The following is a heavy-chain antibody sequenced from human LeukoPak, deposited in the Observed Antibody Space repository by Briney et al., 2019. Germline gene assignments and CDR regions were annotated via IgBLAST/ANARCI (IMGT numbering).Heavy chain of an antibody. V-gene: IGHV3-7*03. CDR3: ARRYFDC. D-gene: IGHD3-9*01. J-gene: IGHJ4*02. Sequence: PGGSLRLSCTASEFTFSSYWMSWVRQAPGKGLEWVANIKQDGSEKHYVDSVKGRFTISRDNAKNSLYLQMNSLGAEDTAVYYCARRYFDCWGQGTLVTVSS. CDR1: EFTFSSYW. CDR2: IKQDGSEK.